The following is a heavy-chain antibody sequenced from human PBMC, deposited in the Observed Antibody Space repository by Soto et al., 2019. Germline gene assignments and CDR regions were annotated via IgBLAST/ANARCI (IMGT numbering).Heavy chain of an antibody. J-gene: IGHJ4*02. Sequence: QVQLVESGGGVVQPERSLRLSCAASGFTVSSYAMHWVRQAPGKGPEWVAVVWYDGDNKYYADSVKGRFTISRDNSKNTLYLQMNSLRAEETAVYYCARDIDRYSYGLDYWGQGTLVTVSS. CDR3: ARDIDRYSYGLDY. CDR1: GFTVSSYA. D-gene: IGHD5-18*01. V-gene: IGHV3-33*01. CDR2: VWYDGDNK.